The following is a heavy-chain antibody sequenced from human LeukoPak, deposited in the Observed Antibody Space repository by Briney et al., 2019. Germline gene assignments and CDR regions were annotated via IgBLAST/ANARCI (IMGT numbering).Heavy chain of an antibody. CDR1: GFTFSSYA. D-gene: IGHD3-22*01. CDR2: ISYDGSNK. J-gene: IGHJ4*02. CDR3: ARIVVITGFDY. V-gene: IGHV3-30-3*01. Sequence: PGGSLRLSCAASGFTFSSYAMHWVRQAPGKGLEWVAVISYDGSNKYYADFVKGRFTISRDNSKNTLYLQMNSLRAEDTAVYYCARIVVITGFDYWGQGTLVTVSS.